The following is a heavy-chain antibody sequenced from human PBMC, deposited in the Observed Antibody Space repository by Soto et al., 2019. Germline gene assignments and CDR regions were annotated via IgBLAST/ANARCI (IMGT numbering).Heavy chain of an antibody. D-gene: IGHD3-10*01. V-gene: IGHV1-69*04. CDR3: ARDRGGYYGSGINMDV. Sequence: GASVKVSCKSSGGTFSSYTISWVRQAPGQGLEWMGRIIPILGIANYAQKFQGRVTITADKSTSTAYMELSSLRSEDTAVYYCARDRGGYYGSGINMDVWGKGTTVTVSS. J-gene: IGHJ6*03. CDR2: IIPILGIA. CDR1: GGTFSSYT.